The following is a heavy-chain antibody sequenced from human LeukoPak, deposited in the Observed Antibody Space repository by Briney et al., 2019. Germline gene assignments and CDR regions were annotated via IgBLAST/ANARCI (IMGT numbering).Heavy chain of an antibody. CDR3: ASDDRSWFGELFEGFDY. J-gene: IGHJ4*02. CDR2: IYYSGST. CDR1: GGSISSYY. V-gene: IGHV4-59*01. Sequence: SETLSLTCTVSGGSISSYYWSWIRQPPGKGLEWIGYIYYSGSTNYNPSLKSRVTISVDTSKNQFSLKLRSVTAADPAVYYCASDDRSWFGELFEGFDYWGQGPLVTVSS. D-gene: IGHD3-10*01.